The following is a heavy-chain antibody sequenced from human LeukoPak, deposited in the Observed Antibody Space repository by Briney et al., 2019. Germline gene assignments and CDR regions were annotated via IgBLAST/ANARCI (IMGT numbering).Heavy chain of an antibody. D-gene: IGHD2-2*01. Sequence: SETLSLTCTVSGGSISSSSYYWGWIRQPPGKGLEWIGSIYYSGSTYYNPSLKSRVTISVDTSKNQFSLKLSSVTAADTAVYYCARGNYCSSTSCLLYYYYGMDVWGQGTTVTVSS. CDR2: IYYSGST. J-gene: IGHJ6*02. CDR1: GGSISSSSYY. CDR3: ARGNYCSSTSCLLYYYYGMDV. V-gene: IGHV4-39*01.